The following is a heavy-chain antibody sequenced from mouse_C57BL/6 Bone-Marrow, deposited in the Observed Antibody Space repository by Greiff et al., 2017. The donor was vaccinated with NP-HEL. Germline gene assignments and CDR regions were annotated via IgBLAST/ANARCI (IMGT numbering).Heavy chain of an antibody. D-gene: IGHD4-1*01. V-gene: IGHV1-47*01. J-gene: IGHJ2*01. CDR1: GYTFTTYP. Sequence: VKLQESGAELVKPGASVKMSCKASGYTFTTYPIEWMKQNHGKSLEWIGNFHPYNDDTKYNEKFKGKATLTVEKSSSTVYLELSRLTSDDSAVYYCARALGRGNYFDYWGQGTTLTVSS. CDR2: FHPYNDDT. CDR3: ARALGRGNYFDY.